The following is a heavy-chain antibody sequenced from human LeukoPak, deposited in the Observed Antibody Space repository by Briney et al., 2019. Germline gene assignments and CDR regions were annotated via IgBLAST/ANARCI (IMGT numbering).Heavy chain of an antibody. CDR3: TRNMDIAMADY. Sequence: GRSLRLSCTASGFTFGDYAIGSVRHAPRKGLEWVGFIRSKADGGTTEYAASVKGRFTISRDDYKSIAYLQMNSLKTEDTAVYYCTRNMDIAMADYWGQGTLVTVSS. CDR2: IRSKADGGTT. D-gene: IGHD5-18*01. V-gene: IGHV3-49*04. J-gene: IGHJ4*02. CDR1: GFTFGDYA.